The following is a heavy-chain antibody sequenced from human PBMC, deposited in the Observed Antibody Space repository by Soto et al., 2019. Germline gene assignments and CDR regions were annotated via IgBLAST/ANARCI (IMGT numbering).Heavy chain of an antibody. D-gene: IGHD6-6*01. CDR2: IYHSGST. CDR1: GGSISSSNW. V-gene: IGHV4-4*02. Sequence: SETLSLTCAVSGGSISSSNWWSWVRQPPGKGLEWIGEIYHSGSTNYNPSLKSRVTISVDKSKHQFSLKLSSVTAADTAVYYCARDSAIAARPGWFDPWGQGTLVTVSS. CDR3: ARDSAIAARPGWFDP. J-gene: IGHJ5*02.